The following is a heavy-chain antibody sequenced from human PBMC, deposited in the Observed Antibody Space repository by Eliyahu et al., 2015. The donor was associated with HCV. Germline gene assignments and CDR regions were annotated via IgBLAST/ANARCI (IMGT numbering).Heavy chain of an antibody. V-gene: IGHV1-69*08. CDR2: IIPSLGMT. D-gene: IGHD3-16*01. CDR1: GGSFSSDS. J-gene: IGHJ5*02. CDR3: ATDRDYDDTYSWFDT. Sequence: QVQMVQSGAEVKKPGSSVKVSCKASGGSFSSDSVNWVRQAPGRGLEWMGRIIPSLGMTNHEQNLQGRLRLSADKSTGTVYMELSSLKSDDTAVYYCATDRDYDDTYSWFDTWGQGTLVAVSS.